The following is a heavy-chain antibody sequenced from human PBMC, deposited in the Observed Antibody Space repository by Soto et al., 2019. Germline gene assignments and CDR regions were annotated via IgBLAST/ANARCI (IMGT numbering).Heavy chain of an antibody. Sequence: SETLSLTCAVYGGSFSGYYWSWIRQPPGKGLEWIGEINHSGSTNYNPSLKSRVTISVDTSKNQFSLKLSSVTAADTAVYYCARGDPVAGRSRYYYYYYMDVWGKGTTVTVS. V-gene: IGHV4-34*01. J-gene: IGHJ6*03. D-gene: IGHD6-19*01. CDR3: ARGDPVAGRSRYYYYYYMDV. CDR2: INHSGST. CDR1: GGSFSGYY.